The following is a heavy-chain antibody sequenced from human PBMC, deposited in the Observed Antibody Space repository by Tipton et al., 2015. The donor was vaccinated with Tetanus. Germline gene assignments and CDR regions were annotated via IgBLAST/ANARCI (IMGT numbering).Heavy chain of an antibody. CDR2: IYQTDST. D-gene: IGHD5-12*01. CDR1: GALITTGGYS. CDR3: VRGRGLGAYSFGFEY. J-gene: IGHJ4*02. Sequence: TLSLTCNVSGALITTGGYSWGWIRQPPGQGLEWLGYIYQTDSTYYNPSVRSRFTLSLRRSKNQVSLKLSSVTAADTAVYYCVRGRGLGAYSFGFEYWGQGALVTVSS. V-gene: IGHV4-30-2*01.